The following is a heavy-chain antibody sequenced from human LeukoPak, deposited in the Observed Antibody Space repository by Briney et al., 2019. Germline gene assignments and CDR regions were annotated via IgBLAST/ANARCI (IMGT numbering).Heavy chain of an antibody. Sequence: GASVKVSCKASGYTFTGYYMHWVRQAPGQGLERMGWINPNSGGTNYAQKFQGRVTMTRDTSISTAYMELSRLRSDDTAVYYCARAKSEWELPRDYWGQGTLVTVSS. CDR3: ARAKSEWELPRDY. J-gene: IGHJ4*02. V-gene: IGHV1-2*02. CDR1: GYTFTGYY. CDR2: INPNSGGT. D-gene: IGHD1-26*01.